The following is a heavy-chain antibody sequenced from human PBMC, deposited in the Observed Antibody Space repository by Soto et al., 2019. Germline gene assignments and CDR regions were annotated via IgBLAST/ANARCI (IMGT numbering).Heavy chain of an antibody. CDR1: GGSISSYS. J-gene: IGHJ6*02. Sequence: SETLSLTCTVSGGSISSYSWSWFRQPPGKGLEWIGYLYYTGSTNYNPSLKSRITISADTSKNQVSLKLTSVTAADTAVYFCARDREMTTPYYYAMDVWGQGTTVTVS. CDR3: ARDREMTTPYYYAMDV. V-gene: IGHV4-59*01. D-gene: IGHD4-17*01. CDR2: LYYTGST.